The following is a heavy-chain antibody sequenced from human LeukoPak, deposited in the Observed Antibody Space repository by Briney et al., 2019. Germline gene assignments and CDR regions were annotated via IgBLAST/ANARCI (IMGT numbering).Heavy chain of an antibody. CDR3: ASTEGYYYFDY. Sequence: GGSLRLSCAASGLTLSNYAMSWVRQAPGKGLEWVSVIVGSGSSTYYADSVKGRFTISRDNSKNTLYLQMNSLRAEDTAVYYCASTEGYYYFDYWGQGTLATVSS. CDR2: IVGSGSST. J-gene: IGHJ4*02. D-gene: IGHD2-15*01. CDR1: GLTLSNYA. V-gene: IGHV3-23*01.